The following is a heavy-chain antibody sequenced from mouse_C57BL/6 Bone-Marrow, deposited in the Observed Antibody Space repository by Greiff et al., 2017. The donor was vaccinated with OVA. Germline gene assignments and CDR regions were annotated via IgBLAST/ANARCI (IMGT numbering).Heavy chain of an antibody. V-gene: IGHV12-3*01. J-gene: IGHJ3*01. CDR3: AGDRGDYEYDDAVDY. D-gene: IGHD2-4*01. Sequence: VQLQESGPGLVKPSQSLFLTCSITGFPITSGYYWFWIRQSPGKPLEWMGYITHSGETFYNPSLQSPISITRETAKNQYFRQLNTVTTEDTAMYYCAGDRGDYEYDDAVDYWGQGTLVTVSA. CDR2: ITHSGET. CDR1: GFPITSGYY.